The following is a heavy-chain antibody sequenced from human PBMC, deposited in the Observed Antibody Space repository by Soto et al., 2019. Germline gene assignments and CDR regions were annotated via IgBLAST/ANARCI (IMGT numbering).Heavy chain of an antibody. CDR1: GYTFTSYG. J-gene: IGHJ6*02. CDR2: ISAYNGNT. CDR3: ASSYQLRPSYYYYGMDV. Sequence: ASVKVSCKASGYTFTSYGISWVRRAPGQGLEWMGWISAYNGNTNYAQKLQGRVTMTTDTSTSTAYMELRSLRSDDTAVYYCASSYQLRPSYYYYGMDVWGQGTTVTVSS. D-gene: IGHD2-2*01. V-gene: IGHV1-18*01.